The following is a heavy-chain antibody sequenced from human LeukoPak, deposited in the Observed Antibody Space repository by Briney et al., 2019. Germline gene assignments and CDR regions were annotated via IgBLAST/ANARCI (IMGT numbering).Heavy chain of an antibody. Sequence: PSETLSLTCTVSGGSISSSSYYWGWIRQPPGKGLEWIGSIYYSGSTYYNPSLKSRVTISVDTSKNQFSLKLSSVTAADTAVYYCARDHVEMATIIGYYYYYMDVWGKGTTVTVSS. CDR1: GGSISSSSYY. J-gene: IGHJ6*03. CDR3: ARDHVEMATIIGYYYYYMDV. CDR2: IYYSGST. D-gene: IGHD5-24*01. V-gene: IGHV4-39*07.